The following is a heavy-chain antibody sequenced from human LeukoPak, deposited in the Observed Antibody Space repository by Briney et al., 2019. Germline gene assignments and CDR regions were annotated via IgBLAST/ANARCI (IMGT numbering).Heavy chain of an antibody. CDR2: IIPILGIA. CDR1: GGTFSSYA. CDR3: ARDLAIGDSYFDY. J-gene: IGHJ4*02. V-gene: IGHV1-69*04. D-gene: IGHD4-17*01. Sequence: SVKVSCRASGGTFSSYAISWVRQAPGQGLEWMGRIIPILGIANYAQKFQGRVTITADKSTSTAYMELSSLRSEDTAVYYCARDLAIGDSYFDYWGQGTLVTVSS.